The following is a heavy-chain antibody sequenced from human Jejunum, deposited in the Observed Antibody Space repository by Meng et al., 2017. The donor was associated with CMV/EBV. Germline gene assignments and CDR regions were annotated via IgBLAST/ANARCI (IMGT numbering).Heavy chain of an antibody. Sequence: QAHLGQSGVGVKKPGASVTVSCKASGYTFTNYGITWVRQAPGQGLEWMGWISAYNGNTNYAQTLQGRLTMTTDTSTSTAYMELRSLRSDDTAVYYCARVEVGITSGDYWGQGTLVTVSS. CDR1: GYTFTNYG. V-gene: IGHV1-18*01. D-gene: IGHD1-26*01. CDR2: ISAYNGNT. J-gene: IGHJ4*02. CDR3: ARVEVGITSGDY.